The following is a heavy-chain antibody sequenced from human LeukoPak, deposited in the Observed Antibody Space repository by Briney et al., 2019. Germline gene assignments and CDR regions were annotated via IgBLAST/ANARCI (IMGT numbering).Heavy chain of an antibody. CDR2: ISWNSGNI. CDR1: GFTFDDYA. D-gene: IGHD3-3*02. V-gene: IGHV3-9*03. CDR3: AKDISKEPPGGFDY. J-gene: IGHJ4*02. Sequence: GRSLRLSCAASGFTFDDYAMHWVRQAPGKGLEWVSSISWNSGNIGYADSVKGRFTISRDNAKNSLYLQMNSLRAEDMALYYGAKDISKEPPGGFDYGGQEPWVTVSS.